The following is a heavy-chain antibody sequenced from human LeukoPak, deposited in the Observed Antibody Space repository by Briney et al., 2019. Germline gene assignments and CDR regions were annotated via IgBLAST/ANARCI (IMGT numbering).Heavy chain of an antibody. CDR2: IYSGGST. CDR3: ARDYYGSGSRRDLYYYGMDV. D-gene: IGHD3-10*01. V-gene: IGHV3-53*01. J-gene: IGHJ6*02. CDR1: GFSVSSNY. Sequence: GGSLRLSCAVSGFSVSSNYMSWVRQAPGKGLEWVSVIYSGGSTYYADSVKGRFTISRDNSKNTLYLQMNSLRAEDTAVYYCARDYYGSGSRRDLYYYGMDVWGQGTTVTVSS.